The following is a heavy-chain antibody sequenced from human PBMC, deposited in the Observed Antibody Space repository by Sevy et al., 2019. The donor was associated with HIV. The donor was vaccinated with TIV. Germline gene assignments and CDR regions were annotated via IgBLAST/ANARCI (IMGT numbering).Heavy chain of an antibody. CDR2: ISGSGGST. D-gene: IGHD3-9*01. Sequence: GGSLRLSCAASGFTFSSYAMSWVRQAPGKGLEWISAISGSGGSTYYADSVKGRFTISRDNSKNMLYLQMNSLRAEDTXVYYCAKARHFDFFFLLGVDYWGQGTLVTVSS. CDR1: GFTFSSYA. CDR3: AKARHFDFFFLLGVDY. V-gene: IGHV3-23*01. J-gene: IGHJ4*02.